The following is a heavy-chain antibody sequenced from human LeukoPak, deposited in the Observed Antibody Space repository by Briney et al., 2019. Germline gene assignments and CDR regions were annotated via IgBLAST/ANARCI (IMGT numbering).Heavy chain of an antibody. V-gene: IGHV1-2*02. J-gene: IGHJ4*02. CDR2: INPDSGGS. D-gene: IGHD3-10*01. CDR3: TRDLFYGSGSYYPYTY. Sequence: ASVKVSCKASGYTFIGYYMHWVRQAPGQGLEWMGWINPDSGGSNFAQKFQGRVTMTRDTSISTAYMELSRLRSDDTAVYYCTRDLFYGSGSYYPYTYWGQGTLVTVSS. CDR1: GYTFIGYY.